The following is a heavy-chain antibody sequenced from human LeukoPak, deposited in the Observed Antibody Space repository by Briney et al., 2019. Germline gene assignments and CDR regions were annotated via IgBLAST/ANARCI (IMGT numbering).Heavy chain of an antibody. V-gene: IGHV4-39*07. D-gene: IGHD3-22*01. CDR2: IYYSGST. CDR1: GGSISSNSYY. J-gene: IGHJ5*02. CDR3: AREGYYYDSSGYYYANWFDP. Sequence: SETLSLTCTVSGGSISSNSYYWGWIRQPPGKGLEWIGSIYYSGSTYYNPSLKSRVTISVDTSKNQFSLKLSSVTAADTAVYYCAREGYYYDSSGYYYANWFDPWGQGTLVTVSS.